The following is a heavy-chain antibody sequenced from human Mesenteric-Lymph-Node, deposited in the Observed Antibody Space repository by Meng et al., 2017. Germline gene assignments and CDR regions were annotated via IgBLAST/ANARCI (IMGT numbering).Heavy chain of an antibody. Sequence: ASVKVPCKASGYTFTDNAINWVRQAPGQGLEGMGLINTNTGNPTYAQGFTGRFVFSLDTSVSTTYLEIYSLEAEDTAFYYCAKGFRTTSCTWGQGTLVTVSS. CDR1: GYTFTDNA. CDR3: AKGFRTTSCT. D-gene: IGHD4-11*01. CDR2: INTNTGNP. J-gene: IGHJ5*02. V-gene: IGHV7-4-1*01.